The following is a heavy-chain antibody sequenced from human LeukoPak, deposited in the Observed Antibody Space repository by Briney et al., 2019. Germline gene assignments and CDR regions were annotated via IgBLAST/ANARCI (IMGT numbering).Heavy chain of an antibody. J-gene: IGHJ4*02. V-gene: IGHV1-2*02. CDR3: ARDYYDSSGYYEGVY. CDR2: INPNSGGT. D-gene: IGHD3-22*01. CDR1: GYTFTGYY. Sequence: ASVKVSCKASGYTFTGYYMHWVRQAPGQGLEWMGWINPNSGGTNYAQKFQGRVTMTRDTSISTAYMELSRLRSDDTAVYYCARDYYDSSGYYEGVYWGQGTLVTVSS.